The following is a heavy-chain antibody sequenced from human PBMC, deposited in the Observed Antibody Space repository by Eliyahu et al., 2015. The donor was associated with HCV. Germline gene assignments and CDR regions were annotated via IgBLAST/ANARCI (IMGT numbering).Heavy chain of an antibody. CDR3: ARAGYLNWFDP. V-gene: IGHV4-61*02. Sequence: QVQLQESGPGLVKPSQTLSLTCXVSGGSISSGSYYWSWIRQPAGKALEWIGAIHSRGGTPSNPSLKSRVTISVDTSKNQFSLKLSSVTAADTAVYYCARAGYLNWFDPWGQGTLVTVSS. D-gene: IGHD1-1*01. CDR1: GGSISSGSYY. CDR2: IHSRGGT. J-gene: IGHJ5*02.